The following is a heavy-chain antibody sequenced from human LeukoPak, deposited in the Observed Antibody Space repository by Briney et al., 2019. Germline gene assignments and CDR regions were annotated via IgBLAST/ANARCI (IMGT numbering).Heavy chain of an antibody. J-gene: IGHJ4*02. CDR1: GYTFTSYA. V-gene: IGHV1-3*01. Sequence: ASVKVSCKASGYTFTSYAMHWERQAPGQRLEWMGWINAGNGNTKYSQKFQGRVTITRDTSASTAYMELSSLRSEDTAVYYCARDYHDYGDYPDYWGQGTLVTVSS. CDR2: INAGNGNT. D-gene: IGHD4-17*01. CDR3: ARDYHDYGDYPDY.